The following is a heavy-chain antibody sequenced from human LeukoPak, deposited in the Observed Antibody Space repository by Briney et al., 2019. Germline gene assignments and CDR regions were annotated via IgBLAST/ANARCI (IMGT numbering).Heavy chain of an antibody. CDR2: ISSSGSTI. CDR1: GFTFSDYY. CDR3: ARRDFKYYYGSGSSKNYYYYMDV. J-gene: IGHJ6*03. Sequence: KPGGSLRLSCAASGFTFSDYYMSWIRQAPGKGLEWVSYISSSGSTIYYADSVKGRFTISRDNAKNSLYLQMNSLRAEDTAVYYCARRDFKYYYGSGSSKNYYYYMDVWGKGTTVTISS. V-gene: IGHV3-11*04. D-gene: IGHD3-10*01.